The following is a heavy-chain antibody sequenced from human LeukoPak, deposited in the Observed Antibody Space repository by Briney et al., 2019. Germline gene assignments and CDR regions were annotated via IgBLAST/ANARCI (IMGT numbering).Heavy chain of an antibody. V-gene: IGHV3-15*01. CDR2: LKSKSDGGTT. CDR1: GFTFSGAW. J-gene: IGHJ3*02. Sequence: GGSLRLSCAASGFTFSGAWMTWVRQAPGKGLEWVGRLKSKSDGGTTDYAAPVEDRFTISRDDSKNTQYLQMNSLKTEDTAVYYCTTGYCSSGRCYLGAFDIWGEGTTVTVSS. D-gene: IGHD2-15*01. CDR3: TTGYCSSGRCYLGAFDI.